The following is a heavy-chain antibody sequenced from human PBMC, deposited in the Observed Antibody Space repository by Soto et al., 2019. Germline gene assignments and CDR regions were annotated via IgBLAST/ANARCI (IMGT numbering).Heavy chain of an antibody. V-gene: IGHV4-59*08. D-gene: IGHD6-13*01. CDR1: GDSISGYS. CDR2: ISYSGIT. CDR3: ARRGPIAATGIYWYFDL. Sequence: QVQLQESGPGVVKPSEILSLTCTVSGDSISGYSWSWIRQSPGRGLEWIGYISYSGITNYHPSLKSVVTVSVDXSXNXXSLKRYSVTAADTAVYYCARRGPIAATGIYWYFDLWGRGTLVTVSS. J-gene: IGHJ2*01.